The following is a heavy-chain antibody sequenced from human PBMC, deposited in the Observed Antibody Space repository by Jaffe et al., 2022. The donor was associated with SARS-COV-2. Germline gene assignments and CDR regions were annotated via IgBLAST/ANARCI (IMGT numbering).Heavy chain of an antibody. Sequence: QVQLVESGGGVVQPGRSLRLSCAASGFTFSSYGMHWVRQAPGKGLEWVAVISYDGSNKYYADSVKGRFTISRDNSKNTLYLQMNSLRAEDTAVYYCAKDLPRFLEWSLWGDYYYGMDVWGQGTTVTVSS. CDR2: ISYDGSNK. CDR1: GFTFSSYG. CDR3: AKDLPRFLEWSLWGDYYYGMDV. J-gene: IGHJ6*02. D-gene: IGHD3-3*01. V-gene: IGHV3-30*18.